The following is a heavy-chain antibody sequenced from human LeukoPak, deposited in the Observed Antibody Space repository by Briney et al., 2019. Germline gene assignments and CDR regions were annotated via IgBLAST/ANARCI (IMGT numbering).Heavy chain of an antibody. J-gene: IGHJ4*02. CDR3: ARTVEGMATGEY. Sequence: GGSLRLSCAASGFTFSSHWMTWDRQPPGKGLEWVANIRQDGNSKYFVDSVKGRFTISRDNVKSSMYLQMNNLRVEDTAVYYCARTVEGMATGEYWGQGTLVTVSS. CDR2: IRQDGNSK. D-gene: IGHD5-24*01. V-gene: IGHV3-7*01. CDR1: GFTFSSHW.